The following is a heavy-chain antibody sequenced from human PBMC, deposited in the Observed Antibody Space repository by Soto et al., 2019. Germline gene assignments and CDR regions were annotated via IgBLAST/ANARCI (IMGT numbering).Heavy chain of an antibody. J-gene: IGHJ6*02. V-gene: IGHV1-18*01. Sequence: QVQLVQSGAEVKKPGASVKVSCKASGYTFTSYGISWVRQAPGQGLEWMGWISAYNGNTNYAQKLQGRVTMTTDTSTSTAYMELTSLRSDDTAVYYCARIILTGPGYYYYYGMDVWGQGTTVTVSS. CDR3: ARIILTGPGYYYYYGMDV. D-gene: IGHD3-9*01. CDR2: ISAYNGNT. CDR1: GYTFTSYG.